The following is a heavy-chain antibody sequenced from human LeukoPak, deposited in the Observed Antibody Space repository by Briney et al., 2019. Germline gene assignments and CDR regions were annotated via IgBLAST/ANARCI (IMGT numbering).Heavy chain of an antibody. V-gene: IGHV3-21*01. Sequence: GGSLRLSCAASGFTFSSYSMNWVREAPGKGLEWVSSISSSSSYIYYADSVKGRFTISRDNAKNSLYLQMNSLRAEGTAVYYCARDRSNRDPFDYWGQGTLVTVSS. D-gene: IGHD1-14*01. J-gene: IGHJ4*02. CDR1: GFTFSSYS. CDR2: ISSSSSYI. CDR3: ARDRSNRDPFDY.